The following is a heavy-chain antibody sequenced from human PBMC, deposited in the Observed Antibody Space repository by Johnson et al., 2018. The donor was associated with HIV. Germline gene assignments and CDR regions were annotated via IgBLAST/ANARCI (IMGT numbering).Heavy chain of an antibody. CDR3: ARLTWDLSRGWDAFDI. V-gene: IGHV3-66*02. CDR2: IYSGGST. CDR1: GITVSSNY. J-gene: IGHJ3*02. Sequence: EVQLVESGGDLVQPGGSLRLSCAASGITVSSNYMTWVRQAPGKGLAWVSVIYSGGSTYYADSMTGRFTISRDNSKNTLYLQMNSLRAEDTAVYYCARLTWDLSRGWDAFDIWGQGTMVTVSS. D-gene: IGHD1-26*01.